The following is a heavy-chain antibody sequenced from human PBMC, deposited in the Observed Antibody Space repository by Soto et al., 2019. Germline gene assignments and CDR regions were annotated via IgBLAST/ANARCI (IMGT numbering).Heavy chain of an antibody. CDR2: ISYDGSNK. CDR1: GFTFSSYA. V-gene: IGHV3-30-3*01. CDR3: VRDRDGAVEPGFDY. Sequence: QVQLVESGGGVVQPGRSLRLSCAASGFTFSSYAMHWVRQAPGKGLEWVAVISYDGSNKYYADSVKGRFTISRDNSKNPVDLQMNSLGTEDTAVYYCVRDRDGAVEPGFDYWGQGTLVTV. J-gene: IGHJ4*02. D-gene: IGHD3-10*01.